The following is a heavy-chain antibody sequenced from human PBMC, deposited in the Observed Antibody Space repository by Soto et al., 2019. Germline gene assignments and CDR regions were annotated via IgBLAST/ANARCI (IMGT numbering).Heavy chain of an antibody. V-gene: IGHV3-33*01. CDR1: GFTFSSYG. D-gene: IGHD3-9*01. CDR3: ARDTYDILTGSNWFDP. CDR2: IWYDVSNK. Sequence: GSLRLSCAASGFTFSSYGMHWVRQAPGKGLEWVAVIWYDVSNKYYADSVKGRFTISRDNSKNTLYLQMNSLRAEDTAVYYCARDTYDILTGSNWFDPWGQGTLVTVSS. J-gene: IGHJ5*02.